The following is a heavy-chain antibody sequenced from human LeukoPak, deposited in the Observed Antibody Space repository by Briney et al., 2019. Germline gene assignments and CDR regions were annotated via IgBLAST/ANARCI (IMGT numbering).Heavy chain of an antibody. D-gene: IGHD6-6*01. CDR3: ARVPSLAARRAGGY. V-gene: IGHV3-74*01. Sequence: TGGSLRLSCAASGFTFSSYWMHWVRQAPGKGLVWVSRINSDGSSTSYADSVKGRFTISRDNAKNMLYLQMNSLRAEDTAVYYCARVPSLAARRAGGYWGQGTLVTVSS. CDR1: GFTFSSYW. J-gene: IGHJ4*02. CDR2: INSDGSST.